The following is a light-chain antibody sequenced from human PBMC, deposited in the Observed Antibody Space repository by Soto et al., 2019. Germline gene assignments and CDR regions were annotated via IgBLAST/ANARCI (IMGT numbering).Light chain of an antibody. CDR2: NNN. Sequence: QSVLTQPPSASGTPGQRVTISCSGSSSNIGTNTVNWYLQLPGTAPKLLIYNNNQRPSGVPERFSGSKSGTSASLAISGLQSEDAANYYCAAWDDNLNCFFLFGSVTEVTVL. J-gene: IGLJ1*01. V-gene: IGLV1-44*01. CDR3: AAWDDNLNCFFL. CDR1: SSNIGTNT.